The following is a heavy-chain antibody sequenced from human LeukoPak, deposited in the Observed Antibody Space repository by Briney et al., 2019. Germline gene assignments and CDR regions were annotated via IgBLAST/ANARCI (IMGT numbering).Heavy chain of an antibody. V-gene: IGHV3-23*01. CDR3: AKGLGGRSGWYWGGFDY. D-gene: IGHD6-19*01. CDR1: ELTFGDYA. J-gene: IGHJ4*02. CDR2: ISGNGVST. Sequence: TGGSLRLSCAASELTFGDYAMGWVRQGPGKGLEWVSAISGNGVSTFYADSVRGRFTISRDNSNNALYLQMNSLRPEDTAVYYCAKGLGGRSGWYWGGFDYWGQGALVTVSS.